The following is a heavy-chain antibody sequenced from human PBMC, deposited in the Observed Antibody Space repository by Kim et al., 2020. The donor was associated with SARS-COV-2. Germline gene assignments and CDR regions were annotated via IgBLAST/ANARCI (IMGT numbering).Heavy chain of an antibody. CDR1: GFTFDDYA. CDR2: ISWNSGSI. D-gene: IGHD3-10*01. J-gene: IGHJ4*02. V-gene: IGHV3-9*01. CDR3: AKEGDGLN. Sequence: GGSLRLSCAASGFTFDDYAMHWVRQAPGKGLEWVSGISWNSGSIGYADSVKGRFTISRYNAKNSLYLQMNSLRAEDTALYYCAKEGDGLNWGQGTLVTVSS.